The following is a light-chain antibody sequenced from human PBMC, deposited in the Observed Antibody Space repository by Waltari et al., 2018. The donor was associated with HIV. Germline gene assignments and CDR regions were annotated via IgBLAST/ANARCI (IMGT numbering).Light chain of an antibody. CDR3: QSAGSIGTSVV. J-gene: IGLJ2*01. CDR2: KDN. Sequence: SYELTQAPSVSVSPGQTARIACRGAELASQYVHWYQMKAGQAPFLLVDKDNEMALGITERISGSKSGTTGTLTITAVQAEDEADYYCQSAGSIGTSVVFGGGTKLTVL. V-gene: IGLV3-25*03. CDR1: ELASQY.